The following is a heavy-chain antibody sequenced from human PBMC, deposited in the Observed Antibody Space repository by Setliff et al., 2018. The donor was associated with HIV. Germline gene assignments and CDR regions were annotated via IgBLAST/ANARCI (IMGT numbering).Heavy chain of an antibody. D-gene: IGHD3-10*01. CDR2: IGQDGSEK. CDR3: ARKLRPGHGVDV. CDR1: RFDFNNYW. V-gene: IGHV3-7*01. J-gene: IGHJ6*02. Sequence: GSLRLSCAASRFDFNNYWMCWVRPAPGKGLEWVANIGQDGSEKNYVDSVKGRFTISRDNAKNSMDLQMNSLRAEDTAIYYCARKLRPGHGVDVWGQGTTVTVSS.